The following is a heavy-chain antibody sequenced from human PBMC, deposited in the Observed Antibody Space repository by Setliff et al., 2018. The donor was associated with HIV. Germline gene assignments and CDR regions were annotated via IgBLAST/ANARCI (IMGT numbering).Heavy chain of an antibody. D-gene: IGHD3-22*01. Sequence: SLRLSCAASGFTFNNYAMHWVRQAPGKGLEWVAVISYDGSNRFYAGSAKGRFTISRDNSKNTVSLQMSSLRAEDTAIYYCVKEGVDYYDSSVKRGYLQHWGQGTLVTVSS. V-gene: IGHV3-30*04. CDR2: ISYDGSNR. CDR1: GFTFNNYA. CDR3: VKEGVDYYDSSVKRGYLQH. J-gene: IGHJ1*01.